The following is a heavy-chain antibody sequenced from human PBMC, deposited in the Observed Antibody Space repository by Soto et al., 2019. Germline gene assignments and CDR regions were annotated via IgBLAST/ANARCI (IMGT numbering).Heavy chain of an antibody. D-gene: IGHD1-26*01. CDR3: TREFRAGSMDY. CDR1: GYTFSSYW. V-gene: IGHV3-74*01. Sequence: PGGSLRLSCSASGYTFSSYWMYWVRQLPGKGLVWVSRIKSDGSGVTYADSVKGRFTTSRDNAQNTLYLQMTSLRGEDTAVYYCTREFRAGSMDYWAQGTAVTVSS. CDR2: IKSDGSGV. J-gene: IGHJ4*02.